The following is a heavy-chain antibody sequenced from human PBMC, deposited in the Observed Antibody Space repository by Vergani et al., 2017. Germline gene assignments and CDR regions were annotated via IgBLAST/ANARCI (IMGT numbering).Heavy chain of an antibody. CDR1: GYSFTSYW. V-gene: IGHV5-51*03. Sequence: EVQLVQSGAEVKKPGESLKISCQASGYSFTSYWIGWVRQRPGKGLEWMGIIYPGDSDTRYSPSFQGQVTISADKSISTAYLQWSSLKAADTATYYCARRGRGYCSSSSCYIIDYWGQGTLVTVSS. CDR2: IYPGDSDT. J-gene: IGHJ4*02. D-gene: IGHD2-2*02. CDR3: ARRGRGYCSSSSCYIIDY.